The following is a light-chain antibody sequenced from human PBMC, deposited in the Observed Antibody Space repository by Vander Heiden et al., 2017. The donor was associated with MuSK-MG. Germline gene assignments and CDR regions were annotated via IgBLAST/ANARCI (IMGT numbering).Light chain of an antibody. CDR2: DVN. Sequence: QSALTQPASVSGSPGQSITISCTGTSSDVGGFNFVSWYQHHPGKVPKLLIFDVNDRPSGVSNRFSGSKSGHTASLTISGLQAEDEADYYCSSYTNSSAVVFSGGTKLTVL. J-gene: IGLJ2*01. CDR3: SSYTNSSAVV. V-gene: IGLV2-14*03. CDR1: SSDVGGFNF.